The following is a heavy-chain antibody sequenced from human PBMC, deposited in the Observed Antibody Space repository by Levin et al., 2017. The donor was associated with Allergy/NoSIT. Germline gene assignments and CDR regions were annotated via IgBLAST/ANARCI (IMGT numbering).Heavy chain of an antibody. Sequence: GESLKISCAASGFTFSNAWMSWVRQAPGKGLEWVGRIKSKTDGGTTDYAAPVKGRFTISRDESKNTPYLQMNRLKTEDTAVYYCATDDQLDMGDESFDIWGQGTMVTVSS. D-gene: IGHD1-1*01. J-gene: IGHJ3*02. CDR1: GFTFSNAW. CDR3: ATDDQLDMGDESFDI. V-gene: IGHV3-15*01. CDR2: IKSKTDGGTT.